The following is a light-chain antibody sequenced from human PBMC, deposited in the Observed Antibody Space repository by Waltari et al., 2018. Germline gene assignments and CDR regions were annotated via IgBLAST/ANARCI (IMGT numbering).Light chain of an antibody. V-gene: IGKV3-11*01. CDR2: DAS. Sequence: EIVLTQSPATLSWSPGERATLSCRASQSISSSLAWYQQKPGQAPRLLIYDASTRSAGIPARFSGSGSVTDFTLTISSLEPEDFALYYCQQRSTSFTFGPGTRVDVK. CDR3: QQRSTSFT. CDR1: QSISSS. J-gene: IGKJ3*01.